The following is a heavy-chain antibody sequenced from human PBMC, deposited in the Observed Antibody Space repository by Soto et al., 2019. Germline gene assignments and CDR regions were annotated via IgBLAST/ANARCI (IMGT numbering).Heavy chain of an antibody. CDR3: PRDVAPAAIPLPVDY. CDR2: ISAYNGDT. D-gene: IGHD2-2*01. V-gene: IGHV1-18*01. CDR1: GYPFISYG. J-gene: IGHJ4*02. Sequence: QVQLVQSGAELRKPGASVKVSCKASGYPFISYGFSWVRQAPGQGLEWLGWISAYNGDTKYEQKFQGRITMTTDTSTSTAYMELRSLKSDDTAVYYCPRDVAPAAIPLPVDYWGQGTLVTVSS.